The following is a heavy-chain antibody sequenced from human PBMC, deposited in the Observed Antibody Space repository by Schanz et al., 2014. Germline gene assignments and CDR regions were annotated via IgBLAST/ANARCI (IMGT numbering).Heavy chain of an antibody. D-gene: IGHD3-10*01. CDR1: GFTVSSNY. V-gene: IGHV3-74*01. CDR3: ARDRIGHYYGSGSIDP. CDR2: TSNDGSFT. J-gene: IGHJ5*02. Sequence: EVPLVESGGGLIQPGGSLRLSCAASGFTVSSNYMSWVRQAPGKGLVWVSRTSNDGSFTTFADSVKGRFTISRDNAKNTLYLQMNSLRAEDTAVYYCARDRIGHYYGSGSIDPWGQGTLVTVSS.